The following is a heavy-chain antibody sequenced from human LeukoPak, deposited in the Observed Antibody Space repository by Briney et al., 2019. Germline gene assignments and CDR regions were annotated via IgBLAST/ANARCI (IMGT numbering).Heavy chain of an antibody. D-gene: IGHD2-2*01. CDR1: GGSISSYY. Sequence: SETLSLTCTVSGGSISSYYWSWIRQPPGKGLEWIGYIFYNEGTSYNPSLKSRVTISVDTSNNQLSLKVNSVTAADTAMYYCVKSNTRYQPWTLDIWGRGTMVTVSS. J-gene: IGHJ3*02. V-gene: IGHV4-59*01. CDR3: VKSNTRYQPWTLDI. CDR2: IFYNEGT.